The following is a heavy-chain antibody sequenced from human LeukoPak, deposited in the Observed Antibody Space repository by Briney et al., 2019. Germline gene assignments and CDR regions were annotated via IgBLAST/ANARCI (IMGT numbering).Heavy chain of an antibody. CDR3: ARGQRYCSGGSCYSSPHFWFDP. D-gene: IGHD2-15*01. Sequence: SETLSLTCAVYGGSFSGYHWSWIRQPPGKGLEWIGEISHSGSTNYNPSLKSRVTISVDTSKNQFSLKLSSVTAADTAVYYCARGQRYCSGGSCYSSPHFWFDPWGQGTLVTVSS. CDR1: GGSFSGYH. CDR2: ISHSGST. V-gene: IGHV4-34*01. J-gene: IGHJ5*02.